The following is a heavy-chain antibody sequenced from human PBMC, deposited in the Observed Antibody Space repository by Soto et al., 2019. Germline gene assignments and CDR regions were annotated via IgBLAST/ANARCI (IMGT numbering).Heavy chain of an antibody. CDR3: ARPPPGGHYYYYYYMDV. CDR2: ISSSSSYI. V-gene: IGHV3-21*01. J-gene: IGHJ6*03. Sequence: GGSLRLSCAASGFTFSSYSMNWVRQAPGKGLEWVSSISSSSSYIYYADSVKGRFTISRDNAKNSLYLQMNSLRAEDTAVYYCARPPPGGHYYYYYYMDVWGKGTTVTVSS. D-gene: IGHD3-10*01. CDR1: GFTFSSYS.